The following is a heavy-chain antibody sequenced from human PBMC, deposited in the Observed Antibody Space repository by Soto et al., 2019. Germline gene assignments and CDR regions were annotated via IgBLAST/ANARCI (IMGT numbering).Heavy chain of an antibody. CDR1: GFSVTANY. CDR2: IYSGGST. V-gene: IGHV3-53*01. CDR3: AKSSVWYPYFDS. D-gene: IGHD6-13*01. J-gene: IGHJ4*02. Sequence: PGESLKISCEVSGFSVTANYMSWVRQAPGKGLEWVSVIYSGGSTYYIDSVKGRFSISRDISKNTLYLQMNSLRAEDTAIYYCAKSSVWYPYFDSWGQGTLVTVSS.